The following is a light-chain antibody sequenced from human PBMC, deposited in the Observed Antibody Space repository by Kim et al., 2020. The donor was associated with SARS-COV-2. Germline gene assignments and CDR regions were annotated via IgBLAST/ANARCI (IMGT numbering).Light chain of an antibody. CDR1: SLRSYY. Sequence: SSELTQDPAVSVALGQTVRITCQGDSLRSYYATWYQQKPGQAPILVIYGKNNRPSGIPDRFSGSSSGNTASLTITGTQAGDEADYYRNSRDSNDNVVFGGGTKLTVL. V-gene: IGLV3-19*01. CDR3: NSRDSNDNVV. J-gene: IGLJ2*01. CDR2: GKN.